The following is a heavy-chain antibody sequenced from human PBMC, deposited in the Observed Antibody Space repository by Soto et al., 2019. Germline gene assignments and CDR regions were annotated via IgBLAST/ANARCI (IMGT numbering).Heavy chain of an antibody. Sequence: QVQLQESGPGLVKPSETLSLTCGVSGGSIRCNKWWSWVRQPPGEGLEWIGEIYHSGTTNYNPSLKSRVTISVDKSKNQLSLKLTSVTAADTAVYYCARWGDWMQQVLWGQGTLVTVSS. J-gene: IGHJ4*02. CDR2: IYHSGTT. D-gene: IGHD5-18*01. CDR1: GGSIRCNKW. CDR3: ARWGDWMQQVL. V-gene: IGHV4-4*02.